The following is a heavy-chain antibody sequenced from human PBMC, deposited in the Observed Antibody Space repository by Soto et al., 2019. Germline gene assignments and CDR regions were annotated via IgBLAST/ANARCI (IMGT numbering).Heavy chain of an antibody. Sequence: GGSLRLSCAASGFTFSSYNMNWVRQAPGKGLEWVSSITGTNSYIYYADSVKGRFTISRDNAKNSLYLQMNSLRAEDTAVYYCASFAGWDELGDVDYYYYYMDVWGKGTTVTVSS. V-gene: IGHV3-21*01. D-gene: IGHD7-27*01. CDR1: GFTFSSYN. J-gene: IGHJ6*03. CDR2: ITGTNSYI. CDR3: ASFAGWDELGDVDYYYYYMDV.